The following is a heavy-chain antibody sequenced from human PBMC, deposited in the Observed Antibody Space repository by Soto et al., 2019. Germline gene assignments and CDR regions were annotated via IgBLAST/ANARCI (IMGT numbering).Heavy chain of an antibody. CDR1: GVPFSGYC. CDR3: ANLIVFHSSYYHDY. D-gene: IGHD1-26*01. CDR2: INHSGNT. Sequence: SETLSLRWAVYGVPFSGYCWSWILQSPGKGLEWIGEINHSGNTNYNPSLKSRVTMLVDTSKNQFSLSLSSVTAADTAVYYCANLIVFHSSYYHDYWGHGTLVTVSS. J-gene: IGHJ4*01. V-gene: IGHV4-34*01.